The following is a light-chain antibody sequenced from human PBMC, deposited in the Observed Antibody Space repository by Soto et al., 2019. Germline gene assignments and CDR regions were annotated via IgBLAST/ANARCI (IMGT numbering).Light chain of an antibody. CDR1: QSVATY. CDR2: DAS. CDR3: QQRSHWPT. V-gene: IGKV3-11*01. Sequence: IVLTQSPVTLSLSPGERATLSCRASQSVATYLAWYQQKPGQAPRLLIYDASNRATGIPARFSGSGSGTDFTLTISSLEPEDLAVYYCQQRSHWPTFGQGTKVDIK. J-gene: IGKJ1*01.